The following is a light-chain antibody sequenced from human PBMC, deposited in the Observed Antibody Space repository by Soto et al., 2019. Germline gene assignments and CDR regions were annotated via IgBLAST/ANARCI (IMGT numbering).Light chain of an antibody. CDR3: QQYGGSPLFT. J-gene: IGKJ3*01. Sequence: EIVLTQSPATLSLSPGERATLSCRASQSVSNYLAWYQQKPGQAPRLLIYAASDRATGIPARFSGSGSGTDFTLTISRLEPEDFAVYSCQQYGGSPLFTFGPGTRVDFK. CDR1: QSVSNY. V-gene: IGKV3-20*01. CDR2: AAS.